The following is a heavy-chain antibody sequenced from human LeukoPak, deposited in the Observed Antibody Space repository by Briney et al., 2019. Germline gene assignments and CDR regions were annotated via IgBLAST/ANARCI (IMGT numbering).Heavy chain of an antibody. CDR1: GFTFSSYW. CDR3: AKSTTVTATDGDCFDP. J-gene: IGHJ5*02. V-gene: IGHV3-7*03. CDR2: IKQDGSEK. Sequence: GGSLRLSCAASGFTFSSYWMSWVRQAPGKGLEWVANIKQDGSEKYYVDSVKGRFTISRDNAKNSLYLQMNSPRADDTAVYYCAKSTTVTATDGDCFDPWGQGTLVTVSS. D-gene: IGHD4-17*01.